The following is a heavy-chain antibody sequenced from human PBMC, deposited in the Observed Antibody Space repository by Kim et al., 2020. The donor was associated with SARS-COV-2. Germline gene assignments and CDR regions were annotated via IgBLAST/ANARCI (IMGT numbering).Heavy chain of an antibody. D-gene: IGHD5-12*01. Sequence: GGSLRLSCEASGFTFSTHWMTWVRQAPGKGLEWVANVHPGGRETYYADSVRGRFTISRDNTKNSIYLQMWSLRAEDTAVYYCARYPSVATNLDYWGRGIL. CDR3: ARYPSVATNLDY. CDR1: GFTFSTHW. CDR2: VHPGGRET. V-gene: IGHV3-7*01. J-gene: IGHJ4*02.